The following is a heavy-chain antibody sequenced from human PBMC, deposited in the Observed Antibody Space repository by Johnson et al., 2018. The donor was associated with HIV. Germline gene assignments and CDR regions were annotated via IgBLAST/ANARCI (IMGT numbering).Heavy chain of an antibody. CDR2: IRWNRCIT. V-gene: IGHV3-9*01. J-gene: IGHJ3*02. Sequence: VQLVESGGGLVQPGGSLRLSCAVSGFTFDDHVTLWVRQAPGKGLEWVSGIRWNRCITDSADSVKGRFTISRDNAKNSLYLQMNTLNAEDTAVYYCASSTVMMTDDAFDIWGQGTVVTVSP. CDR3: ASSTVMMTDDAFDI. D-gene: IGHD4-11*01. CDR1: GFTFDDHV.